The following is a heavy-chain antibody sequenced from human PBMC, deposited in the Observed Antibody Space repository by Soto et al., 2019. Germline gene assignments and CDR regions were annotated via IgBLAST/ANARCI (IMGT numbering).Heavy chain of an antibody. CDR1: GGSISSGAYY. CDR3: ARVESKTHGNWFDP. V-gene: IGHV4-30-4*01. CDR2: IYYSGST. J-gene: IGHJ5*02. Sequence: QVQLQESGPGLVKPSQTLSLTCTVSGGSISSGAYYWSWIRQPPGKGLEWIGYIYYSGSTYYNPSLKSRVTISVDTSKDQFSLKLSSVTAADTAVYYCARVESKTHGNWFDPWGQGTLVTVSS.